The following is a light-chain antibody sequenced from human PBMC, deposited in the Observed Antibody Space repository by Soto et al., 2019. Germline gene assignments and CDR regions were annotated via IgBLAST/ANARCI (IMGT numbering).Light chain of an antibody. Sequence: DIPMTQSPASLSASVGDRVTVTCRASQTIGNYLNWYQQKPGAAPRLLIYSTSALESGVPSRFSGRKLGAAYTLTISSLQPADFAIYYCQQTFRTPHTFGQGTKLDIK. V-gene: IGKV1-39*01. CDR1: QTIGNY. CDR2: STS. CDR3: QQTFRTPHT. J-gene: IGKJ2*01.